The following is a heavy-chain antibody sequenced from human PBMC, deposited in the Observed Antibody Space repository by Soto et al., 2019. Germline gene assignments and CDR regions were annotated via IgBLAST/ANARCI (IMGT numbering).Heavy chain of an antibody. CDR2: IKSKIDGGTT. V-gene: IGHV3-15*07. J-gene: IGHJ4*01. Sequence: PGGSLRLSCVASGFTFGNAWINWVRQAPGKGLEWVGRIKSKIDGGTTDFAAPVKGRFAISRDDSKNSAYMQMNSLKIEDTAVYYCTTDSYIDMPIVRFDYCGHGALVTVSS. CDR3: TTDSYIDMPIVRFDY. D-gene: IGHD2-15*01. CDR1: GFTFGNAW.